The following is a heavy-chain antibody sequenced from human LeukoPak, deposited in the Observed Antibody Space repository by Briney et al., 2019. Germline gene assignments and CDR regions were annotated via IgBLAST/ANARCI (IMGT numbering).Heavy chain of an antibody. V-gene: IGHV1-18*01. Sequence: ASVKVSCKASGYTFTSYGISWVRQAPGQGLEWMGWISAYNGNTNYAQKLQGRVIMTTDTSTSTAYMELRSLRSDDTAVYYCARDRLAAAGPNVFDYWGQGTLVTVSS. CDR2: ISAYNGNT. CDR1: GYTFTSYG. D-gene: IGHD6-13*01. J-gene: IGHJ4*02. CDR3: ARDRLAAAGPNVFDY.